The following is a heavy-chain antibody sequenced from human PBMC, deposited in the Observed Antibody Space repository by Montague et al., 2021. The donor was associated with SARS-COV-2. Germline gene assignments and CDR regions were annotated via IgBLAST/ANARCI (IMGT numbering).Heavy chain of an antibody. J-gene: IGHJ6*02. D-gene: IGHD6-13*01. CDR1: GDSINTYY. Sequence: SETLSLTCTVSGDSINTYYWNWIRQPPGKGLGWLGSIFYTGSTXXXPSXXXRVTISLDTSKNQFFLKVTSVTAADTAVYYCARQAAGSYFYYGVDVWGQGTTVTVSS. V-gene: IGHV4-59*12. CDR3: ARQAAGSYFYYGVDV. CDR2: IFYTGST.